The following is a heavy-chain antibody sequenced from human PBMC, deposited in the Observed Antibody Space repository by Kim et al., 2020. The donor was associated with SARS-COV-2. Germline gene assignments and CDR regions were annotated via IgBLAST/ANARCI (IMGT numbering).Heavy chain of an antibody. V-gene: IGHV3-74*01. J-gene: IGHJ4*02. CDR3: ARRQFTSGWYYVDY. Sequence: GDSVKGRFTIARDNAKSTRYLQMNNLRAEDTAVYYCARRQFTSGWYYVDYWGQGTLVTVAS. D-gene: IGHD6-19*01.